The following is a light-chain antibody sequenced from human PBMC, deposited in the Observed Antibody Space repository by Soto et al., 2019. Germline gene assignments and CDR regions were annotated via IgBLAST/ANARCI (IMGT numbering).Light chain of an antibody. CDR1: QSIVTY. Sequence: DSQMTQSPSSLSASVGDGVTITCRASQSIVTYLNWYLQKPGKAPKLLIYAASNLQSGVPSRFSGSGSGTDFTLTISSLQPEDFATYFCQQSYSTPPWTFGQGTKVDIK. CDR3: QQSYSTPPWT. CDR2: AAS. V-gene: IGKV1-39*01. J-gene: IGKJ1*01.